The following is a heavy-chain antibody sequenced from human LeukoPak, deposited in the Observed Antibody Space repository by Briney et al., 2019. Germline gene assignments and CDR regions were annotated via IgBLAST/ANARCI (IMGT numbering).Heavy chain of an antibody. CDR3: AREEHITAAGYYYYYYGMDV. J-gene: IGHJ6*02. V-gene: IGHV1-18*01. CDR2: INTYNGNT. D-gene: IGHD6-13*01. Sequence: VASVKVSSMPSGYTFPIYGLSWVRQAPGQGLEWMGWINTYNGNTNFPQKLQGRVTMTTDTSTSTAYMELRSLRSDDTAVYYWAREEHITAAGYYYYYYGMDVWGQGTTVTDSS. CDR1: GYTFPIYG.